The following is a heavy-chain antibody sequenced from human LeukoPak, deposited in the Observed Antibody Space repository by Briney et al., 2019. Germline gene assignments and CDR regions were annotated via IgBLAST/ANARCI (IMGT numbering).Heavy chain of an antibody. CDR3: ARMPGGGGTHFDF. Sequence: SGPTLVNPTQTLTLTCTFSGFSLSTSGMCVSWIRQPPGKALEWLARIDWDDDRFFSTSLKTRLTISKDTSKNQVVLTMTNMDPVDTATYFCARMPGGGGTHFDFWGQGTLVTVSS. CDR1: GFSLSTSGMC. J-gene: IGHJ4*02. D-gene: IGHD2-15*01. V-gene: IGHV2-70*17. CDR2: IDWDDDR.